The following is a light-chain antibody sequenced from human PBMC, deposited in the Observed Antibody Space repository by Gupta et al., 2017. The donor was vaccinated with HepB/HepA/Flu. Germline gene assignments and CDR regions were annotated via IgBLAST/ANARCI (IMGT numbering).Light chain of an antibody. CDR3: SSYTSSSTLVV. Sequence: QSALTPPASVSVSPGQSITISCTGTSSDVGGYNYVSWYQQHPGKAPKLMIYDVSNRPSGVSNRFSGSKSGSTASLTIAGLQAEDEADYYCSSYTSSSTLVVFGGGTKLTVL. V-gene: IGLV2-14*01. J-gene: IGLJ2*01. CDR1: SSDVGGYNY. CDR2: DVS.